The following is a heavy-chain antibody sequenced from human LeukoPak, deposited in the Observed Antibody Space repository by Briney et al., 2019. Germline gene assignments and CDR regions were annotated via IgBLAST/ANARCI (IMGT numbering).Heavy chain of an antibody. CDR3: ARVGYYAAFDI. D-gene: IGHD3-22*01. CDR1: GGSISSYY. Sequence: SEALSLTCTVSGGSISSYYWSWIRQPPGKGLEWIGYIYYSGSTNYNPSLKGRVTISVDTSKNQFSLKLSSVTAADTAVYYCARVGYYAAFDIWGQGTMVTVSS. J-gene: IGHJ3*02. CDR2: IYYSGST. V-gene: IGHV4-59*01.